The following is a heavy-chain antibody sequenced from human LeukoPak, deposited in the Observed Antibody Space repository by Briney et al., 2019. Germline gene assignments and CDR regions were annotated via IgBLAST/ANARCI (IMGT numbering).Heavy chain of an antibody. D-gene: IGHD3/OR15-3a*01. V-gene: IGHV3-23*01. CDR1: VFTLATYA. Sequence: PGGSLRLSCASSVFTLATYALTCVTQASGKGLEWVAGMTGSGISTSYADSVKGRFTISRANSENTLHLQMDGLRAEDTAVYFCAKGRGTGTYYFDYWGRGILVTVSS. CDR3: AKGRGTGTYYFDY. CDR2: MTGSGIST. J-gene: IGHJ4*02.